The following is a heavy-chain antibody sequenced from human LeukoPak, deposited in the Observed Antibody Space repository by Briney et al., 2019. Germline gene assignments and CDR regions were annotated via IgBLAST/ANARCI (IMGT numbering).Heavy chain of an antibody. V-gene: IGHV1-2*06. CDR1: GYTFTGYY. J-gene: IGHJ5*02. Sequence: GASVKVSCKASGYTFTGYYMHWVRQAPGQGLEWMGRINPNSGGTNYAQKFQGRVTMTRDTSISTAYMELSRLRSDDTAVYYCAREYYDILTGYLPWLDPWGQGTLVTVSS. D-gene: IGHD3-9*01. CDR3: AREYYDILTGYLPWLDP. CDR2: INPNSGGT.